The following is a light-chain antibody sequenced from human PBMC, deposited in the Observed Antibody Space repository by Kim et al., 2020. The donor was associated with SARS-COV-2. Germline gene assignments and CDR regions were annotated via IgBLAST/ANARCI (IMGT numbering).Light chain of an antibody. CDR1: ALPKQY. V-gene: IGLV3-25*03. Sequence: PGQMARITCSGDALPKQYAYWYQQKPGQAPVLVIYKDSERPSGIPERFSGSSSGTTVTLTISGVQAEDEADYYCQSADSSGTYGVFGGGTQLTVL. CDR3: QSADSSGTYGV. J-gene: IGLJ3*02. CDR2: KDS.